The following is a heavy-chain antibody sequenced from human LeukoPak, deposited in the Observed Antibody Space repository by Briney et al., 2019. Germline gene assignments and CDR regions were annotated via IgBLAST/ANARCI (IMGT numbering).Heavy chain of an antibody. V-gene: IGHV4-39*01. J-gene: IGHJ5*02. CDR1: AGSLTTSNYS. CDR3: ARSPSRQNWIASLYKWFDP. D-gene: IGHD2-2*03. CDR2: VYYTGYT. Sequence: SGTLSLTCTVSAGSLTTSNYSWGWIRQPPGKGLEWIGSVYYTGYTYNNPSLKSRLAISVDTSKNQFSLKLSSVTAADTAVYYCARSPSRQNWIASLYKWFDPWGQGTLVTVAS.